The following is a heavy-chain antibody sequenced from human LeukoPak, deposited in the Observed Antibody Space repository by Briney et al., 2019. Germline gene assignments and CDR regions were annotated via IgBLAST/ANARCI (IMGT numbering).Heavy chain of an antibody. D-gene: IGHD6-13*01. CDR2: INPNSGGT. V-gene: IGHV1-2*02. CDR1: GYTFTGYY. J-gene: IGHJ2*01. Sequence: ASVKVSCKASGYTFTGYYMHWVRQAPGQGLEWMGWINPNSGGTNYAQKSQGRVTMTRDTSISTAYMELSRLRSDDTAVYYCAKTAAAGYRIWYFDLWGRGTLVTVSS. CDR3: AKTAAAGYRIWYFDL.